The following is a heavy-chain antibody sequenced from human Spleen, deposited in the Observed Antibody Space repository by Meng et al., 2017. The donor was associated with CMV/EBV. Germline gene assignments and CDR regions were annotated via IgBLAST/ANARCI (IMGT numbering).Heavy chain of an antibody. Sequence: EVQLVGSGGGLVQPGGSLRLSCEVSGFTVTGSYMSWVRQAPGKGLEWISIIYDDGKTYYADSVKGRFTISRDKSKNTLFLQMYSLSAEDTATYYCAREIPQPWAYWGQGTLVTVSS. CDR1: GFTVTGSY. CDR2: IYDDGKT. CDR3: AREIPQPWAY. V-gene: IGHV3-66*01. J-gene: IGHJ4*02. D-gene: IGHD2-2*01.